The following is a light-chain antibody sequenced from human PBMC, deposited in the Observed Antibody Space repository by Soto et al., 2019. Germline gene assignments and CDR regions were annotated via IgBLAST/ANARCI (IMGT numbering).Light chain of an antibody. J-gene: IGLJ3*02. Sequence: QSVLTQPPSVSGAPGQRVTISCIGSTSNIGAGYDVHWYQQLPGTAPKLLIYVNINRPSGVPDRFSGSKSGTSASLAITGLQAEDEADYYCQSYDSSLSGWVFGGGTKLTVL. CDR2: VNI. V-gene: IGLV1-40*01. CDR1: TSNIGAGYD. CDR3: QSYDSSLSGWV.